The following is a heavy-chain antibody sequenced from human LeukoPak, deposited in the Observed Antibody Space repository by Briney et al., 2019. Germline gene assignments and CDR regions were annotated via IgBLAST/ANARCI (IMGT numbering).Heavy chain of an antibody. J-gene: IGHJ4*02. CDR1: GYTFTSYD. CDR2: MNPNSGNT. D-gene: IGHD3-22*01. V-gene: IGHV1-8*03. Sequence: ASVKVSCKASGYTFTSYDINWVRQATGQGLEWMGWMNPNSGNTGYAQKFQDRVTITRNTSISTAYMELSSLRSGDTAVYYCALDYDSSGSFDYWGQGTLVTVSS. CDR3: ALDYDSSGSFDY.